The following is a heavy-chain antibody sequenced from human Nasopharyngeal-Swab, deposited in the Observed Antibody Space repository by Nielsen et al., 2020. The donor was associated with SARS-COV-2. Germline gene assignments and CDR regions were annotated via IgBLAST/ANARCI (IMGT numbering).Heavy chain of an antibody. Sequence: SETLSLTCTVSGGSISSYYWSWIRQPPGKGLEWIGYIYYSGSTNYNPSLKSRVTISVDTSKNQFSLKLSFVTAADTAVYYCAREVGTYYYDSSGSPPTFDIWGQGTMVTVSS. CDR3: AREVGTYYYDSSGSPPTFDI. V-gene: IGHV4-59*01. CDR1: GGSISSYY. D-gene: IGHD3-22*01. J-gene: IGHJ3*02. CDR2: IYYSGST.